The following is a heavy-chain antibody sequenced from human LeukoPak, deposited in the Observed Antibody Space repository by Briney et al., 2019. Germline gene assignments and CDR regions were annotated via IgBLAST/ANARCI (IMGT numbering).Heavy chain of an antibody. CDR3: ARCAWHYYPYYMDV. CDR2: ISSSDSPI. Sequence: PGGSLRLSCAACGFTFGDYYMSWIRQAPWKGLEWVSDISSSDSPIYYADSVKGRFTISRDNAKNSLVLQMNSLGAEDTAVYYCARCAWHYYPYYMDVWGKGTTVTVSS. CDR1: GFTFGDYY. D-gene: IGHD5-12*01. V-gene: IGHV3-11*04. J-gene: IGHJ6*03.